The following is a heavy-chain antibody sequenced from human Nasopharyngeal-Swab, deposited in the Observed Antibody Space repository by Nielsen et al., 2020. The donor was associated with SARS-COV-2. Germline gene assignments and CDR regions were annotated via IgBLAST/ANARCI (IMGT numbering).Heavy chain of an antibody. J-gene: IGHJ6*03. CDR1: GRSFSGYY. CDR2: INHSGST. Sequence: SETLSLTCAVYGRSFSGYYWSWIRQPPGKGLEWIGEINHSGSTNYNPSLKSRVTISVDTSKNQFSLKLSSVTAADTAVYYCARVPGYYYYYMDVWGKGTTVTVSS. CDR3: ARVPGYYYYYMDV. V-gene: IGHV4-34*01.